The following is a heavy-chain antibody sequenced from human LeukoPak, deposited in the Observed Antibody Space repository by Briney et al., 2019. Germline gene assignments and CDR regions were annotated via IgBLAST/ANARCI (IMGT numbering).Heavy chain of an antibody. CDR2: IKQDGSEK. D-gene: IGHD3-22*01. Sequence: PGGSLRLSCAASGFTFSSYWMSWVRQAPGKGLEWVANIKQDGSEKYYVDSVKGRFTISRDNAKNSLYLQMNSLRAEDTAVYYCARVDYDSSGYYYNYYYYYMDVWGKGTTVTVSS. J-gene: IGHJ6*03. CDR1: GFTFSSYW. CDR3: ARVDYDSSGYYYNYYYYYMDV. V-gene: IGHV3-7*01.